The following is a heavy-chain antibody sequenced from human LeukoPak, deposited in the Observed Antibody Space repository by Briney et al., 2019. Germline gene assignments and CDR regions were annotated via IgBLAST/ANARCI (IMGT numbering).Heavy chain of an antibody. CDR2: ITGSGDSA. CDR3: AKGTTDYDASDPLDF. D-gene: IGHD3-16*01. Sequence: PGGSLRLSCAASGFTFSSYAMTWVRQAPGKGLEWVSAITGSGDSAYYSDSVKGRFTISRDQSKSIVYLQMTSLRAEDTAVFYCAKGTTDYDASDPLDFWGQGTLVTVSS. CDR1: GFTFSSYA. V-gene: IGHV3-23*01. J-gene: IGHJ4*02.